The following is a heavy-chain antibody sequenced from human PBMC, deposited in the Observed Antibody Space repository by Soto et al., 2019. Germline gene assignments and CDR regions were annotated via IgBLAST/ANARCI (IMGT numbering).Heavy chain of an antibody. V-gene: IGHV3-30*18. CDR3: AKNPTPHYGSNNWFDP. D-gene: IGHD3-10*01. CDR2: ISYDGSNK. CDR1: GFSSSTYG. J-gene: IGHJ5*02. Sequence: PGGSLRLSCAASGFSSSTYGMHWVRQAPGKGLERVAVISYDGSNKYYADSVKGRFTISRDNSKNTVYLQMNSLRTEDTAVYYCAKNPTPHYGSNNWFDPWGQGTLVTVSS.